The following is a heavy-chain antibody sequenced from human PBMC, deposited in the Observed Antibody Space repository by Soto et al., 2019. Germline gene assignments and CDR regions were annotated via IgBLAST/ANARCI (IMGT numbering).Heavy chain of an antibody. J-gene: IGHJ5*02. CDR1: GGTFSSYA. Sequence: QVQLVQSGAEVKKPGSSVKVSCKASGGTFSSYAISWVRQAPGQGLEWMGGIIPIFGTANYAQKFQGRVTITADESTSTAYMELSSLRSEDTAVYYCANTWVLRTYYDLKGWFDPWGQGTLVTVSS. CDR3: ANTWVLRTYYDLKGWFDP. CDR2: IIPIFGTA. D-gene: IGHD3-3*01. V-gene: IGHV1-69*01.